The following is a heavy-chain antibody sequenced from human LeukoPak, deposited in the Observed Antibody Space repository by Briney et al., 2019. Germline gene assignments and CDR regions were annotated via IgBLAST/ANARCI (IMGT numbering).Heavy chain of an antibody. CDR1: GYSFTTHW. V-gene: IGHV5-51*01. CDR3: GRHGDSYDSPYDY. CDR2: IYPGDSDT. Sequence: GESLQISCKASGYSFTTHWIGWVRQMPGKGLEWMGIIYPGDSDTRYSPSFQGHVTISADKSISTAYLQWSSLKASDTAMYFCGRHGDSYDSPYDYWGQGTLVTVSS. D-gene: IGHD5-12*01. J-gene: IGHJ4*02.